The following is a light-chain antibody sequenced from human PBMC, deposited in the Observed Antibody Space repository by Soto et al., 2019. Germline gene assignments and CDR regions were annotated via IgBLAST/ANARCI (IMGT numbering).Light chain of an antibody. CDR3: SSYAGSNSVL. J-gene: IGLJ2*01. CDR1: SSDVGGYNY. CDR2: EVT. V-gene: IGLV2-8*01. Sequence: QSVLTQPPSASGSPGQSVTISCTGMSSDVGGYNYVSWYQQHPGKAPKLMIYEVTKRPPGVPDRFSGSKSGNTASLTVSGLQAEDEADYYCSSYAGSNSVLFGGGTKVTVL.